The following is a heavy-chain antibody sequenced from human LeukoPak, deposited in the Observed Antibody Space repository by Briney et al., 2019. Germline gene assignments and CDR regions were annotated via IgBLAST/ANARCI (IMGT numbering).Heavy chain of an antibody. Sequence: GGSLRLSCAASGFTFSSYAMSWVRQAPGKGLEWVSAISGSGGSTYYADSVKGRFTISRHNSKNTLYLQMNSLRAEDTAVYYCVYYYDSSGCLPLDYWGQGTLVTVSS. CDR1: GFTFSSYA. CDR2: ISGSGGST. D-gene: IGHD3-22*01. V-gene: IGHV3-23*01. CDR3: VYYYDSSGCLPLDY. J-gene: IGHJ4*02.